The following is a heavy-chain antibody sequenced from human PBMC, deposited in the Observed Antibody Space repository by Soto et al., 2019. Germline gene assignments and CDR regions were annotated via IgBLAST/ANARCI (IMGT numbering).Heavy chain of an antibody. V-gene: IGHV3-33*01. J-gene: IGHJ6*03. CDR3: ARGTGHYYYAMDVWGQGTTVTVSSGKRLLWFGEFYYYYYYMDV. CDR1: GFTFSIYG. CDR2: IWYDGSDK. Sequence: GGSLRLSCAVSGFTFSIYGMHWVRQAPGKGLEWVAIIWYDGSDKYYADSVKGRFTISRDNSKNTLYLQMNSLRAEDTAVYYCARGTGHYYYAMDVWGQGTTVTVSSGKRLLWFGEFYYYYYYMDVWGKGTTVTVSS. D-gene: IGHD3-10*01.